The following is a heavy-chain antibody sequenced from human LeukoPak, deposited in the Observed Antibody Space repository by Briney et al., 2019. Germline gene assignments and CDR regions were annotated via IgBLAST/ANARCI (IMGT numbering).Heavy chain of an antibody. CDR2: IKQDGSEK. J-gene: IGHJ4*02. CDR3: ARVEASGYDYGAFDY. Sequence: PGGSLRLSCAASGFTFSSYWMSWVRQAPGKGLEWVANIKQDGSEKYYVDSVKGRFTISRDNAKNSLYLQMSSLRADDTAVYYCARVEASGYDYGAFDYWGQGTLVTVSS. V-gene: IGHV3-7*01. CDR1: GFTFSSYW. D-gene: IGHD5-12*01.